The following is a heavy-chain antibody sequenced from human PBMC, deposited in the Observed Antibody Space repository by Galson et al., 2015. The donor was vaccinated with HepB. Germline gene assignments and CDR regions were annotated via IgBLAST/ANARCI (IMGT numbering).Heavy chain of an antibody. D-gene: IGHD4-17*01. V-gene: IGHV1-58*01. Sequence: SVKVSCKASGFTFTSSAVQWVRQARGQRLEWIGWIVVGSGNTNYAQKFQERVTITRDMSTSTAYMELSSLRSEDTAVYYCAAVGWVDYGDYDFLDYWGQGTLVTVSS. CDR3: AAVGWVDYGDYDFLDY. CDR1: GFTFTSSA. CDR2: IVVGSGNT. J-gene: IGHJ4*02.